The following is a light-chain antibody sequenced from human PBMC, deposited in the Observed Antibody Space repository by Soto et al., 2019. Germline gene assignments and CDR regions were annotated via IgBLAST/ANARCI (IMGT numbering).Light chain of an antibody. CDR1: GSDVGGYNS. Sequence: QSVLTQPASVSGSPGQSITISCTGTGSDVGGYNSVSWYQQHPGKAPKLMIHNVSDRPSGVSYRFSGSKSGNTASLTISGLQTEDEADYYCSSYASSDTLVFGGGTKVTVL. V-gene: IGLV2-14*01. J-gene: IGLJ2*01. CDR2: NVS. CDR3: SSYASSDTLV.